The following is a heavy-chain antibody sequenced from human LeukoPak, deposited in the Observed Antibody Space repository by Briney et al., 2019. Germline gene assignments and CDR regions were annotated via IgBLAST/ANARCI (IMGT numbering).Heavy chain of an antibody. J-gene: IGHJ4*02. CDR3: ARLDYDSSGYSYYFDY. CDR2: IYPGDSDT. CDR1: GCGLTSYW. D-gene: IGHD3-22*01. Sequence: GGALKISFKGSGCGLTSYWIGWGRRMAGKGVEGRGIIYPGDSDTRYSPSFPARVTISAAKSISTAYLQWSSLKASDTAMYYCARLDYDSSGYSYYFDYWGQGTLVTVSS. V-gene: IGHV5-51*01.